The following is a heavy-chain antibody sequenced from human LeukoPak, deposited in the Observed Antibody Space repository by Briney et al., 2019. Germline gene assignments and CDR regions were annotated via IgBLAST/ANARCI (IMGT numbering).Heavy chain of an antibody. V-gene: IGHV4-34*01. CDR1: GGSFSGYY. CDR2: INHSGST. CDR3: AGRNSYDSSGYYSPFDY. Sequence: SETLSLTCAVYGGSFSGYYWSWIRQPPGKGLEWIGEINHSGSTNYNPSLKGRVTISVDTSKNQFSLKLSSVTAADTAVYYCAGRNSYDSSGYYSPFDYWGQGTLVTVSS. D-gene: IGHD3-22*01. J-gene: IGHJ4*02.